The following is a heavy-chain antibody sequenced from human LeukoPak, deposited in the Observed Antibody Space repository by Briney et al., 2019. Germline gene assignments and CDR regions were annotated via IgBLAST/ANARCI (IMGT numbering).Heavy chain of an antibody. J-gene: IGHJ5*01. CDR2: IKEDGSRQ. CDR1: GFTFSTYW. CDR3: ARDGGGYDS. V-gene: IGHV3-7*01. D-gene: IGHD5-24*01. Sequence: GGSLTLSCAASGFTFSTYWMSWVRQTPGKGLGWVANIKEDGSRQSYVDSVKDRLTIARDNATNSLYLQMNSLRVEDTAVYYCARDGGGYDSWGQGTLVTVSS.